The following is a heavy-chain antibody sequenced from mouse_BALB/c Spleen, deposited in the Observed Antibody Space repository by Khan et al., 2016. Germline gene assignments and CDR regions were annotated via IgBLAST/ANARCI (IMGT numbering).Heavy chain of an antibody. Sequence: QVQLQQSGPELVKPGASVRISCKASGYTFTSYYIHWVKQRPGQGLEWIGWIYPGNVNTKYNEKFKGKATLTADKSSSTAYMQLSSLTSEDSAVYFCARAGLWSDAIAYWGQGTSVTVSA. V-gene: IGHV1S56*01. J-gene: IGHJ4*01. CDR2: IYPGNVNT. D-gene: IGHD1-1*02. CDR3: ARAGLWSDAIAY. CDR1: GYTFTSYY.